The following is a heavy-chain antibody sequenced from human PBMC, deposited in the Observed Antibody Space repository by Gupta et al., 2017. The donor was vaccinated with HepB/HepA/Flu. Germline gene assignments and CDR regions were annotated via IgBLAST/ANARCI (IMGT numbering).Heavy chain of an antibody. CDR3: ARTHAYYDFWSGYYTDYYYYGMDV. D-gene: IGHD3-3*01. V-gene: IGHV3-11*01. Sequence: QVQLVESGGGLVKPGGSLRLSCAASGFTFSDYYMSWIRQAPGKGLEWVSYISSSGSTIYYADSVKGRFTISRDNAKNSLYLQMNSLRAEDTAVYYCARTHAYYDFWSGYYTDYYYYGMDVWGQGTTVTVSS. CDR1: GFTFSDYY. CDR2: ISSSGSTI. J-gene: IGHJ6*02.